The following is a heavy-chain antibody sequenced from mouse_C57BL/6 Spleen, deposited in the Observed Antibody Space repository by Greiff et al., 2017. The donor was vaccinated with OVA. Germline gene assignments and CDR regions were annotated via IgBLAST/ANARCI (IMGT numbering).Heavy chain of an antibody. Sequence: VKLMESGPGLVQPSQSLSITCTVSGFSLTSYGVHWVRQSPGKGLEWLGVIWSGGSTDYNAAFISRMSISKDNSKSQVFFKMNSLQADDTAIYYCARSIYYDYDGEVDYWGQGTSVTVSS. CDR3: ARSIYYDYDGEVDY. CDR1: GFSLTSYG. J-gene: IGHJ4*01. V-gene: IGHV2-2*01. D-gene: IGHD2-4*01. CDR2: IWSGGST.